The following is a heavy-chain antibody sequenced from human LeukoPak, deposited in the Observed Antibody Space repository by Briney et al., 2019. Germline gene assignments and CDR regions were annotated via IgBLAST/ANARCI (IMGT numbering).Heavy chain of an antibody. D-gene: IGHD3-10*01. Sequence: ASVKVSCKASGYTFSGYYIHWVRQAPGQGLEWMGWINPNGGGTDYVHKFQGWVTMTRDTSITTAYMELRNLKSDDTAVYYCALQGVRGVSYYFDYWGQGTLVTVSS. V-gene: IGHV1-2*04. J-gene: IGHJ4*02. CDR2: INPNGGGT. CDR3: ALQGVRGVSYYFDY. CDR1: GYTFSGYY.